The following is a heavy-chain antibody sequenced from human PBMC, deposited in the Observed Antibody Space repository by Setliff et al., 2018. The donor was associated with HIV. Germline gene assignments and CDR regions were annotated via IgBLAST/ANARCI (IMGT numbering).Heavy chain of an antibody. V-gene: IGHV1-69*10. CDR3: ARDKGIREAASLDY. CDR1: GGTFSDFR. D-gene: IGHD6-13*01. Sequence: SVKVSCQASGGTFSDFRITWVRQAPGQGLEWMGEITPFVGITNYAQKFQGRVTISADESTATAYIELSSLTSRDTAVYYCARDKGIREAASLDYWGQGSLVTVSS. J-gene: IGHJ4*02. CDR2: ITPFVGIT.